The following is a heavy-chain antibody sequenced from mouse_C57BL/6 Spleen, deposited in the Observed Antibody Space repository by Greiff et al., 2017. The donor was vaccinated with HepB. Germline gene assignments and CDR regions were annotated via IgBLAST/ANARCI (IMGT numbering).Heavy chain of an antibody. Sequence: EVKLEESGGGLVQPGGSLSLSCAASGFTFTDYYMSWVRQPPGKALEWLGFIRNKANGYTTEYSASVKGRFTISRDNSQSILYLQMNALRAEDSATYYCARYFTTTGDFDVWGTGTTVTVSS. D-gene: IGHD1-2*01. CDR3: ARYFTTTGDFDV. CDR1: GFTFTDYY. V-gene: IGHV7-3*01. CDR2: IRNKANGYTT. J-gene: IGHJ1*03.